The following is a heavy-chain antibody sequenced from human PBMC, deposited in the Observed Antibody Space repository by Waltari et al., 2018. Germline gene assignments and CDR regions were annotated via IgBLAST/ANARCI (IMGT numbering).Heavy chain of an antibody. CDR1: GFTFDDYG. Sequence: EVQLVESGGGVVRPGGSLRLSCAASGFTFDDYGMSWVRQAPGRGLEWVSCINWNGGSTGYADSVKGRFTISRDNAKNSLYLQMNSLRAEDTALYYCARAPDPFCGGDCYYFDYWGQGTLVTVSS. CDR3: ARAPDPFCGGDCYYFDY. D-gene: IGHD2-21*01. J-gene: IGHJ4*02. CDR2: INWNGGST. V-gene: IGHV3-20*04.